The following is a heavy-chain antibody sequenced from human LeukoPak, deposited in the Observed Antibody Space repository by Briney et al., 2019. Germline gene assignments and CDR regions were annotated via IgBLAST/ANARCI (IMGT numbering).Heavy chain of an antibody. J-gene: IGHJ4*02. Sequence: GGSLRLSCAASGFTFSGSAMHWVRQASGKGLEWVGRIRSKANSYATAYAASVKGRFTISRDNAKNSLYLQMNSLRAEDTALYYCLRDYQGYWGQGTLVTVSS. CDR3: LRDYQGY. V-gene: IGHV3-73*01. D-gene: IGHD4/OR15-4a*01. CDR2: IRSKANSYAT. CDR1: GFTFSGSA.